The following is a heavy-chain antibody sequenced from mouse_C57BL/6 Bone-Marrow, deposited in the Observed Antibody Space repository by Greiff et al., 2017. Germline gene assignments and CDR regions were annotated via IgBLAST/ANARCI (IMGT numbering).Heavy chain of an antibody. V-gene: IGHV1-9*01. CDR1: GYTFTGYW. J-gene: IGHJ4*01. CDR2: ILPGSGST. Sequence: QVQLQQSGAELMKPGASVKLSCKATGYTFTGYWIEWVKQRPGHGLEWIGEILPGSGSTNYNEKFKGKATFTADTSSNTAYLQLSILTTEDSANYYDARFPLYYGSSSLAMDYWGQGTSVTVSS. D-gene: IGHD1-1*01. CDR3: ARFPLYYGSSSLAMDY.